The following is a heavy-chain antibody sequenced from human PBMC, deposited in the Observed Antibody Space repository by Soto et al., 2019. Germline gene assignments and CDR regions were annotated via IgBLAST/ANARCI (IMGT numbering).Heavy chain of an antibody. CDR2: ISWNSGSI. V-gene: IGHV3-9*01. D-gene: IGHD3-3*01. Sequence: LRLSCAASGFTFDDYAMHWVRQAPGKGLEWVSGISWNSGSIGYADSVKGRFTISRDNAKNSLYLQMNSLRAEDTALYYCAKCGGGDFWSGYYGYYGMDVWGQGTTVTVPS. J-gene: IGHJ6*02. CDR1: GFTFDDYA. CDR3: AKCGGGDFWSGYYGYYGMDV.